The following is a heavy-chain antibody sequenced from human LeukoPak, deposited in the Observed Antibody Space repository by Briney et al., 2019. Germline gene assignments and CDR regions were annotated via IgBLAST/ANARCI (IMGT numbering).Heavy chain of an antibody. Sequence: PGGSLRLSCAASGFTFSSYGMHWVRQAPGKGLEWVAFIRYDGSNKYYADSVKGRFTISRDNSRNTLYLQVNTLRAADTALYYCAKTDCTSTSCYIGWFDPWGQGTLVTVSS. D-gene: IGHD2-2*02. J-gene: IGHJ5*02. V-gene: IGHV3-30*02. CDR1: GFTFSSYG. CDR2: IRYDGSNK. CDR3: AKTDCTSTSCYIGWFDP.